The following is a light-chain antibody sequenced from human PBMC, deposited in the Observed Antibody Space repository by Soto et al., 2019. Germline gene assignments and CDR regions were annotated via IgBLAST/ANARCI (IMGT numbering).Light chain of an antibody. V-gene: IGKV3-15*01. CDR1: QSVSSN. Sequence: EMVMTQSPATLSVSPGERATLSCRASQSVSSNLAWYQQKPGQAPRLLIYGASTRATGIPARFSGSGYGTEFTLTISSLQSEDFAVYYCQHQGTFGQGTKVEIK. CDR2: GAS. CDR3: QHQGT. J-gene: IGKJ1*01.